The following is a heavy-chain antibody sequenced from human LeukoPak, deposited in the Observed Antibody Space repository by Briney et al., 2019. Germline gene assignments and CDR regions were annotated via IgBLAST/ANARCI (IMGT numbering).Heavy chain of an antibody. J-gene: IGHJ3*02. CDR3: ARDRGGVESDGFMVGFDI. Sequence: GGSLRLSCAASGFTFSSYGMHWVRQAPGKGLEWVAVISYDGSNKYYADSLKGRFTISRDNAKNSVYLQMNSLRADDTAVYYCARDRGGVESDGFMVGFDIWGQGTTVTVSS. CDR2: ISYDGSNK. V-gene: IGHV3-30*03. D-gene: IGHD3-10*01. CDR1: GFTFSSYG.